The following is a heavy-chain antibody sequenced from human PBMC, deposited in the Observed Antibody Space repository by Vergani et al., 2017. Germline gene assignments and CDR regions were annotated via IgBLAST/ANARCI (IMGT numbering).Heavy chain of an antibody. CDR2: LGSKACGGTT. V-gene: IGHV3-49*04. Sequence: EVQLVESGGGLVQPGRSLRLSCTASGFTFGDHAMSWVRPAPGKGLEWVGFLGSKACGGTTEYAASVKGRFTISRDDSKSIAYLQMNSLKTEDTAVYYCTREPRRQLWIDAFDIWGQGTMVTVSS. CDR1: GFTFGDHA. CDR3: TREPRRQLWIDAFDI. J-gene: IGHJ3*02. D-gene: IGHD5-18*01.